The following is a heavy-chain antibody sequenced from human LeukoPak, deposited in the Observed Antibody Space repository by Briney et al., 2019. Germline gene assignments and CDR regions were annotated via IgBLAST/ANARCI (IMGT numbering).Heavy chain of an antibody. V-gene: IGHV4-30-4*01. D-gene: IGHD3-10*01. J-gene: IGHJ4*02. CDR3: ARVGSTWSYYFDF. CDR2: IYSSGST. CDR1: GVSISDEYYY. Sequence: SQTLSLTCAVSGVSISDEYYYWSWVRRPPGKGLEWIGYIYSSGSTYYDPSLKSRGTISVDTSKNQFSLRLSSVTAADTAVYYCARVGSTWSYYFDFWGQGTLVPVSS.